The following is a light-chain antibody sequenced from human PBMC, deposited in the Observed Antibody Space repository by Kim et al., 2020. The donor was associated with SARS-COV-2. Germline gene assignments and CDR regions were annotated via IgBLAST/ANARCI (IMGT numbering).Light chain of an antibody. Sequence: GQSITIYCTGSSSDVGGYNYVSWYQHHTGKAPKLLIYDVNYRPSGVSARFSGSKSGSTASLTISGLQVEDEADYYCSSFTSSDTQVFGGGTKLTVL. V-gene: IGLV2-14*03. J-gene: IGLJ3*02. CDR3: SSFTSSDTQV. CDR1: SSDVGGYNY. CDR2: DVN.